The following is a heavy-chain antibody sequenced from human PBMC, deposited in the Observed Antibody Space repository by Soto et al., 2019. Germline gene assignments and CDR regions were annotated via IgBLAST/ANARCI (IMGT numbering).Heavy chain of an antibody. D-gene: IGHD5-18*01. CDR2: IYYSGST. J-gene: IGHJ3*02. Sequence: SETRSLTCTVSGGSIISGGYYVSWILQDPGKGLEWIGYIYYSGSTYYNPSLKSRVTISVDTSKNQFSLKLSSVTAADTAVYYCARDWGPAMVTRHAFDIWGQGTMVT. CDR3: ARDWGPAMVTRHAFDI. V-gene: IGHV4-31*03. CDR1: GGSIISGGYY.